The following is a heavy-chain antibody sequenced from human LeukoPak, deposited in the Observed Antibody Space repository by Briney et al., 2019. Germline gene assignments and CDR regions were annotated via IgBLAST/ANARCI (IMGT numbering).Heavy chain of an antibody. CDR1: GFTFTNYA. CDR2: VSGSAGST. D-gene: IGHD2-2*01. J-gene: IGHJ4*02. V-gene: IGHV3-23*01. CDR3: AQDWYCSSTSCFRGYFDS. Sequence: PGGSLRLSCAASGFTFTNYAMSWVRQAPGKGPEWVSAVSGSAGSTYYADSVRGRFTISRDNSKNTLYLQMNSLRAEDTAVYYCAQDWYCSSTSCFRGYFDSWGQGTLVTVSS.